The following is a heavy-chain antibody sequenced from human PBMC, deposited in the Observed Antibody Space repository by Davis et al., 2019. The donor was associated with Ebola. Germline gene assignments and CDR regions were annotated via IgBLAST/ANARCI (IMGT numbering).Heavy chain of an antibody. CDR1: GGSISSYY. Sequence: MPSETLSPTCTVSGGSISSYYWSWIRQPPGKGLEWIGYIYYSGSTNYNPSLKSRVTISVDTSTNQFSLKLSSVTAADTAVYYCARVLPSDGMDVWGQGTTVTVSS. D-gene: IGHD6-6*01. V-gene: IGHV4-59*01. J-gene: IGHJ6*02. CDR3: ARVLPSDGMDV. CDR2: IYYSGST.